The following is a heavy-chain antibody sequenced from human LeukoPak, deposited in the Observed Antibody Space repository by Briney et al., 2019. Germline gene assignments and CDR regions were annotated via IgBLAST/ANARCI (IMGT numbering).Heavy chain of an antibody. CDR3: ARDLGALRSSWYYLSYY. CDR2: INCYNGNT. V-gene: IGHV1-18*04. Sequence: ASVKVSCKTSGYNFNNNGISWVRQAPGQGLEWMGWINCYNGNTNYSQKIQGRVTMTKGTSTSTVYMELRSLRSDDTAVYYCARDLGALRSSWYYLSYYWGQGTLVTVSA. D-gene: IGHD6-13*01. J-gene: IGHJ4*02. CDR1: GYNFNNNG.